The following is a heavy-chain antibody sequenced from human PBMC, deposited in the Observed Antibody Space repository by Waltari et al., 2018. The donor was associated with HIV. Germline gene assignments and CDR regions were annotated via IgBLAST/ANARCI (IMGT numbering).Heavy chain of an antibody. CDR1: GFTFSTYH. CDR3: AGGGYDYAWGTYRPFDY. V-gene: IGHV3-21*03. D-gene: IGHD3-16*02. CDR2: ISSVGSYI. Sequence: EVQLVESGGGLVKPGGSLRLPCAASGFTFSTYHMHWFRQAPGKGLEWVSSISSVGSYIYYPDSFEGRFTISRDNAKNSLYLQMNSLRAEDTAVYYCAGGGYDYAWGTYRPFDYWGQGTLVTVSS. J-gene: IGHJ4*02.